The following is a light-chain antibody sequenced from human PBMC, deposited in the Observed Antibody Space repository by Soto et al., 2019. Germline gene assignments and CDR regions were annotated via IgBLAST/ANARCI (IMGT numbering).Light chain of an antibody. V-gene: IGKV4-1*01. CDR1: QSVLYSSNNKNY. Sequence: DIVMTQSPDSLAVSLGERATINCKSSQSVLYSSNNKNYLAWYQQKPGQPPKLLIYWASTRESGVPDRFSGSASGTDFTLTTSSLQAEDVAVYYCQQYYSPPYTFGQGTKLEIK. CDR3: QQYYSPPYT. J-gene: IGKJ2*01. CDR2: WAS.